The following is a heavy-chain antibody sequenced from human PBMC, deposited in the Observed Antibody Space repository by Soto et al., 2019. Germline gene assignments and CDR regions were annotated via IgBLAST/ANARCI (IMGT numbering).Heavy chain of an antibody. CDR2: ISGSGGST. CDR1: GFSFSSYA. Sequence: GGSLRLSCAASGFSFSSYAMSWVRQAPGKGLEWVSAISGSGGSTYYADSVKGRFTISRDNSKYMLYLQMNSLRAEDTALYHCAKGGDFWPALRTWFDPWGQGTLVTVSS. CDR3: AKGGDFWPALRTWFDP. J-gene: IGHJ5*02. D-gene: IGHD3-3*01. V-gene: IGHV3-23*01.